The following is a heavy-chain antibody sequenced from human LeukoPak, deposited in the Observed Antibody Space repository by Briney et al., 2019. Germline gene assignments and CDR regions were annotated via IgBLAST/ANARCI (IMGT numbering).Heavy chain of an antibody. Sequence: GGSLRLSCAASGFTVSSNYMSWVRQAPGKGLEWVSVIYSGGSTYYADSVKGRFTISRDNSKNTLYLQMNSLRAEDTAVYYCARHMDPDYGDNKLFDYWGLGTQVTVSS. J-gene: IGHJ4*02. CDR3: ARHMDPDYGDNKLFDY. CDR2: IYSGGST. V-gene: IGHV3-53*01. CDR1: GFTVSSNY. D-gene: IGHD4-23*01.